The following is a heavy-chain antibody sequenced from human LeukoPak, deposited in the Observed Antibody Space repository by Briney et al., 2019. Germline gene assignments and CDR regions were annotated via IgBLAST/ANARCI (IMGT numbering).Heavy chain of an antibody. J-gene: IGHJ3*02. Sequence: GGSLRLSCAASGFTFSSYAMSWVRQAPGKGLEWVSVIYSGGSTYYADSVRGRFTISRDNSKNTLYLQMNSLRAEDTAVYYCAREVYSGSYPDAFDIWGQGTMVTVSS. CDR3: AREVYSGSYPDAFDI. CDR1: GFTFSSYA. V-gene: IGHV3-53*01. D-gene: IGHD1-26*01. CDR2: IYSGGST.